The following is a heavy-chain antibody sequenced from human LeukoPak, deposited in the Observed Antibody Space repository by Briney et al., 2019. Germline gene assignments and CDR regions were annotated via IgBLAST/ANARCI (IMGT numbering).Heavy chain of an antibody. CDR1: GYTFTSYG. D-gene: IGHD6-13*01. CDR2: INPNSGGT. V-gene: IGHV1-2*02. Sequence: ASVKVSCKASGYTFTSYGISWVRQAPGQGLEWMGWINPNSGGTNYAQKFQGRVTMTRDTSISTAYMELSRLRSDDTAVYCCARVPRSSYYFDYWGQGTLVTVSS. J-gene: IGHJ4*02. CDR3: ARVPRSSYYFDY.